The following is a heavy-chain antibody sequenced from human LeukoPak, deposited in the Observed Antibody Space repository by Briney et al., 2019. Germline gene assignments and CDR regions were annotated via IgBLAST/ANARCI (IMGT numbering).Heavy chain of an antibody. Sequence: SETLSLTCAVSGGSISSSTNWWSWVRQPPGKGLEWIGEIYHSGGTNYNPSLKSRITISVDKSQNQFSLKVNSLTAADTAVYYCATNGFYCMDVWGKGTTVTVSS. CDR1: GGSISSSTNW. V-gene: IGHV4-4*02. J-gene: IGHJ6*03. CDR3: ATNGFYCMDV. CDR2: IYHSGGT. D-gene: IGHD5-24*01.